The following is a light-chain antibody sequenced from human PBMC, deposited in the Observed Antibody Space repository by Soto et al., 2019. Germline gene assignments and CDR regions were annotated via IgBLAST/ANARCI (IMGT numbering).Light chain of an antibody. CDR1: QSVSSN. CDR2: GAS. Sequence: EMVMTQSPATLSVSPGERATLSCRASQSVSSNLAWYQQKPGQAPRLLIYGASIRATGIPARFSGSGSGTDFTLTISSLQSEDFAVYYCQQYEKVLPVTFGQGSKLEIK. CDR3: QQYEKVLPVT. J-gene: IGKJ2*01. V-gene: IGKV3-15*01.